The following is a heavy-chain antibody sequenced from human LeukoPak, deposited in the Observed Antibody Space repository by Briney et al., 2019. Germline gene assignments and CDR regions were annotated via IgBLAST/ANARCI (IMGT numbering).Heavy chain of an antibody. D-gene: IGHD3-22*01. J-gene: IGHJ1*01. CDR3: ARARSSVTMIAEH. CDR1: GFTFSSYS. CDR2: ISSSSSYI. Sequence: SPGGSLRLSCAASGFTFSSYSMNWVRQAPGKGLEWVSSISSSSSYIYCADSVKGRFTISRDNAKNSLYLQMNSLRAEDTAVYYCARARSSVTMIAEHWGQGTLVTVSS. V-gene: IGHV3-21*01.